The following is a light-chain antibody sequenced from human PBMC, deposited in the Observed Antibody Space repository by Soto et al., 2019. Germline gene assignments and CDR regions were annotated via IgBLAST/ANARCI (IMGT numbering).Light chain of an antibody. CDR3: SSFTSSSTVL. CDR1: SSDVGGYNY. CDR2: EVT. Sequence: SVLTQPASVSGSLGQSITISCTGTSSDVGGYNYVSWYQHHPGKDPKVVIFEVTKRPSGVSSRFSGSKSGNTASLTVSGLQAEDEGDYYCSSFTSSSTVLFGGGTKVTVL. J-gene: IGLJ2*01. V-gene: IGLV2-14*01.